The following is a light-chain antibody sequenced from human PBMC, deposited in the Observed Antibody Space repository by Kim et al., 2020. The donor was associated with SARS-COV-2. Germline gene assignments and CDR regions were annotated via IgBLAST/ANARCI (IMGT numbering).Light chain of an antibody. J-gene: IGLJ3*02. V-gene: IGLV2-14*01. CDR2: DVS. CDR3: SSYTSSNTFGNCL. CDR1: SSDVGGYNY. Sequence: QSALTQPASVSGSPGQSITISCTGTSSDVGGYNYVSWYQQHPGKAPKLMIYDVSKRPSGVSNRFSGSKSGNTASLIISGLQAEDEADYYCSSYTSSNTFGNCLFGGGTKVTVL.